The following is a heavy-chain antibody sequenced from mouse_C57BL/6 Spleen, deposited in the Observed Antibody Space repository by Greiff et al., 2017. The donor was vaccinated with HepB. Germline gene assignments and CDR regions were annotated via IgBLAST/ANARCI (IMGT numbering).Heavy chain of an antibody. J-gene: IGHJ4*01. Sequence: VQLQQPGAELARPGASVKLSCKASGYTFTSYGISWVKQRTGQGLEWIGEIYPRSGNTYYNEKFKGKATLTADKSSSTAYMELRSLTSEDSAVYFCARYDYEGEGYAMDYWGQGTSVTVSS. CDR2: IYPRSGNT. V-gene: IGHV1-81*01. CDR3: ARYDYEGEGYAMDY. CDR1: GYTFTSYG. D-gene: IGHD2-4*01.